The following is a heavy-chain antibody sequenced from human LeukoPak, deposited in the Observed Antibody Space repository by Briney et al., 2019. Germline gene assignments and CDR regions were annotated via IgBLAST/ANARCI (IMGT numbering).Heavy chain of an antibody. Sequence: ASVRVSCKADGYSFTSYDLNWVRQASGQGLEWMGWMNPDTETTDYAQKFQGRVSMTRDTSTSTAYMELSGLTSEDTAVYYCATVAAENYYYYMDVWGKGTTVTVSS. CDR3: ATVAAENYYYYMDV. V-gene: IGHV1-8*01. CDR2: MNPDTETT. CDR1: GYSFTSYD. D-gene: IGHD6-13*01. J-gene: IGHJ6*03.